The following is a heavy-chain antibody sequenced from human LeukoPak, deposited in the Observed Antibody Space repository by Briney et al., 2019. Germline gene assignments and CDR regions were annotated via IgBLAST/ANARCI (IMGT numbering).Heavy chain of an antibody. CDR1: GGSISSSSYY. V-gene: IGHV4-39*01. J-gene: IGHJ4*02. CDR2: IYYSGST. D-gene: IGHD6-13*01. CDR3: ARHFDSSWPFDY. Sequence: PSETLSLTCTVSGGSISSSSYYWGWIRQPPGKGLEWIGSIYYSGSTYYNPSLKSRVTISVDTSKNQFSLKLSSVTAADTAVYYCARHFDSSWPFDYWGQGTLVTVSS.